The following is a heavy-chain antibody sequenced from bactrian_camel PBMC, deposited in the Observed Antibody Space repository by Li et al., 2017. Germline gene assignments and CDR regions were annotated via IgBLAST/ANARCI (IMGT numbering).Heavy chain of an antibody. CDR1: GYFDDDHC. CDR2: IGSDKAT. J-gene: IGHJ4*01. CDR3: ATDGFSN. Sequence: HVQLVESGGGSVQAGGSLTLTCSGYFDDDHCMGWFRQVPGKQREKVALIGSDKATHYSQSVKGRFTISKDGAKNTLYLQMNNLHPDDTALYYCATDGFSNWSQGTQVTVS. D-gene: IGHD1*01. V-gene: IGHV3S53*01.